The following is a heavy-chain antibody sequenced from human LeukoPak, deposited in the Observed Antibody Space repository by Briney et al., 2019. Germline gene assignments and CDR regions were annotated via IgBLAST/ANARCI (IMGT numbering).Heavy chain of an antibody. D-gene: IGHD6-13*01. CDR1: GFTFSSYG. CDR2: IWYDGSNK. J-gene: IGHJ5*02. Sequence: GGSLRLSCAASGFTFSSYGMHWVRQAPGKGLEWVAVIWYDGSNKYYADSVKGRFTISRDNSKNTLYLQMNSLRAEDTAVYYCARGFSSSQHNWFDTWGQGTLVTVSS. CDR3: ARGFSSSQHNWFDT. V-gene: IGHV3-33*01.